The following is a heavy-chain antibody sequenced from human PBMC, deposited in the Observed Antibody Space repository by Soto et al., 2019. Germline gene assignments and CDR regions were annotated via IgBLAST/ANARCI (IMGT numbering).Heavy chain of an antibody. J-gene: IGHJ5*02. CDR1: GGSFIGYY. D-gene: IGHD6-6*01. V-gene: IGHV4-34*01. Sequence: SDTVSLACAVCGGSFIGYYWSWIRQPPGKGVEGIGEINHSGCTNYSQALKSRVTISVDPSNRQYSLKLSSVTAADTAVCYSASLRPTAARHGRSRRFDPWGQGALNTV. CDR3: ASLRPTAARHGRSRRFDP. CDR2: INHSGCT.